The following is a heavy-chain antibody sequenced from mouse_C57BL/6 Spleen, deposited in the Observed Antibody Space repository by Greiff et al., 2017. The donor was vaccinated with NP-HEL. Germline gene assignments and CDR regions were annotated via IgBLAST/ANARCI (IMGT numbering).Heavy chain of an antibody. CDR3: ARSVGSRGAMDY. J-gene: IGHJ4*01. CDR1: GYTFTSYW. Sequence: VQLQQPGAELVKPGASVKLSCKASGYTFTSYWMHWVKQRPGQGLEWIGMIHPNSGSTNYNEKFKSKATLTVDKSSSTAYMQLSSLTSEDSAVYYCARSVGSRGAMDYWGQGTSVTVSS. V-gene: IGHV1-64*01. D-gene: IGHD1-1*01. CDR2: IHPNSGST.